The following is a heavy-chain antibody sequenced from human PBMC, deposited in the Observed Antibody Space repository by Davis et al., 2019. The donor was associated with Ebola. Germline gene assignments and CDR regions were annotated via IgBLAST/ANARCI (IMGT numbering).Heavy chain of an antibody. Sequence: AASVKVSCKASGYTFASYDINWVRQASGQGLEWMGWMNPNSGNTGYAQKFQGRVTMTRDTSRTTAYMELSSLTSEDTAVYYCARGVGVLVLMVYAIDYWGQGTLVTVSS. D-gene: IGHD2-8*01. J-gene: IGHJ4*02. V-gene: IGHV1-8*01. CDR1: GYTFASYD. CDR2: MNPNSGNT. CDR3: ARGVGVLVLMVYAIDY.